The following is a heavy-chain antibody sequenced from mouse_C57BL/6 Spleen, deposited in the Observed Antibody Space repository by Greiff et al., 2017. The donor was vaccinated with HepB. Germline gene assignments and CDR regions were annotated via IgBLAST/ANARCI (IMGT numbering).Heavy chain of an antibody. CDR2: ISYDGSN. J-gene: IGHJ2*01. CDR3: AREKPYYFDY. V-gene: IGHV3-6*01. Sequence: VQLKESGPGLVKPSQSLSLTCSVTGYSITSGYYWNWIRQFPGNKLEWMGYISYDGSNNYNPSLKNRISITRDTSKNQFFLKLNSVTTEDTATYYCAREKPYYFDYWGQGTTLTVSS. CDR1: GYSITSGYY.